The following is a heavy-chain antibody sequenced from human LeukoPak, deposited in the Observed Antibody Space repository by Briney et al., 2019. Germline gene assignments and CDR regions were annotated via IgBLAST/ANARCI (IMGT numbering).Heavy chain of an antibody. Sequence: SETLSLTCTVSGGSISSGGYYWSWIRQPPGKGLEWIGYIYHSGSTYYNPSLKSRVTISVDRSKNQFSLKLSSVTAADTAVYYCARRRYSSSSPLDYWGQGTLVTVSS. CDR3: ARRRYSSSSPLDY. V-gene: IGHV4-30-2*01. CDR1: GGSISSGGYY. D-gene: IGHD6-6*01. J-gene: IGHJ4*02. CDR2: IYHSGST.